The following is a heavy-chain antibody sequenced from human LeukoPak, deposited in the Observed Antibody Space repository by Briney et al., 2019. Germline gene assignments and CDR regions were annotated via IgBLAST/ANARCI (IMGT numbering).Heavy chain of an antibody. CDR1: GFTFRSYG. J-gene: IGHJ4*02. D-gene: IGHD6-19*01. V-gene: IGHV3-33*06. CDR2: IWYDGSNK. CDR3: AKGWSSGWPYYFDY. Sequence: GGSLRLSCAASGFTFRSYGMHWVRQAPGKGLEWVAVIWYDGSNKYYADSVKGRFTVSGDNSKNTLYLQMNSLRGEDTAVYYCAKGWSSGWPYYFDYWGQGTLVTVSS.